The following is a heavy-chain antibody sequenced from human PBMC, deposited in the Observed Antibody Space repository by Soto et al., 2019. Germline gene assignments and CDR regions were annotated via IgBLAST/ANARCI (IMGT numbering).Heavy chain of an antibody. CDR2: ISSSSSTI. CDR1: GFTFSSYS. V-gene: IGHV3-48*02. Sequence: GGSLRLSCAASGFTFSSYSMNCLRQAPGKGLERVSYISSSSSTIYYADSVKGRFTISRDNAKNSLYLQMNSLRDEDTAVYYCARDNTMVRGVKRYYFDYWGQGTLGTVSS. CDR3: ARDNTMVRGVKRYYFDY. J-gene: IGHJ4*02. D-gene: IGHD3-10*01.